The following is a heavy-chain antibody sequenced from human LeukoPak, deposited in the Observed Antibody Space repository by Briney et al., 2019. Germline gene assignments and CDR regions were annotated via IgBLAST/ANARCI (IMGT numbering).Heavy chain of an antibody. CDR3: AREGDFLTGYWDH. V-gene: IGHV1-18*04. J-gene: IGHJ4*02. CDR2: ISANNDNT. D-gene: IGHD3/OR15-3a*01. Sequence: ASVKVCCKASGYTFTNYGISWVRQAPGQGLEWMGWISANNDNTNYARKFQGRVTMTTDTSTSTAYMELRSLRSDDTAVYYCAREGDFLTGYWDHWGQGTLVTVSS. CDR1: GYTFTNYG.